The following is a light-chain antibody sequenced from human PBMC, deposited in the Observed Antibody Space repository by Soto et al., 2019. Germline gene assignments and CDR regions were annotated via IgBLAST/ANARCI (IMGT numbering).Light chain of an antibody. CDR2: GAS. J-gene: IGKJ1*01. V-gene: IGKV3-15*01. CDR1: QSVTSN. CDR3: QQYNNWNPMT. Sequence: EIVLTQSPATLSLSPGERATLSCRASQSVTSNLAWYQQKPGQAPRLLIYGASTRATGIPARFSGSGSGTEFTLTISSLQSEDFAVYYCQQYNNWNPMTFGQGTKVDIK.